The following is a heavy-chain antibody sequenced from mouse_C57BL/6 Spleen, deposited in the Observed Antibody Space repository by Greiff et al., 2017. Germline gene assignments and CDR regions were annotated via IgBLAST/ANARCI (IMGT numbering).Heavy chain of an antibody. CDR3: ARHAGRDYFDY. Sequence: EVKLVESGGDLVKPGGSLKLSCAASGFTFSSYGMSWVRQTPDKRLEWVATISSGGSYTYYPDSVKGRITISRDNATNTLYLQLSSLKSDDTAMYYCARHAGRDYFDYWGQGTTLTVSS. CDR2: ISSGGSYT. D-gene: IGHD3-3*01. CDR1: GFTFSSYG. V-gene: IGHV5-6*01. J-gene: IGHJ2*01.